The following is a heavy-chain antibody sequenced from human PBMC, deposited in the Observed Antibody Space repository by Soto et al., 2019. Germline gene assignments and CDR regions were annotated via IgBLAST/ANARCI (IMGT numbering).Heavy chain of an antibody. J-gene: IGHJ4*02. CDR3: VKDFEGEYYFDY. D-gene: IGHD3-16*01. CDR1: GFTFSSYG. CDR2: ISYDGSNK. V-gene: IGHV3-30*18. Sequence: QVQLVESGGGVVQPGRSLRLSCAASGFTFSSYGMHWVRQAPGKGLEWVAVISYDGSNKYYADSVKGRFTISRDNSKNTLYLQMNSLRAEDTAVYYCVKDFEGEYYFDYWGQGTLVTVSS.